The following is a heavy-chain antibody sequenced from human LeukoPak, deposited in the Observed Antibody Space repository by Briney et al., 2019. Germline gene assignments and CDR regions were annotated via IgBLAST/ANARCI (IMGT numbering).Heavy chain of an antibody. J-gene: IGHJ4*02. CDR2: IYYSGST. D-gene: IGHD3-10*01. V-gene: IGHV4-59*01. CDR3: ARVGVTMVRGVTALYFDY. Sequence: SETLSLTCTASGGSISSYYWSWIRQPPGKGLEWIGYIYYSGSTNYNPSLKSRVTISVDTSKNQFSLKLSSVTAADTAVYYCARVGVTMVRGVTALYFDYWGQGTLVTVSS. CDR1: GGSISSYY.